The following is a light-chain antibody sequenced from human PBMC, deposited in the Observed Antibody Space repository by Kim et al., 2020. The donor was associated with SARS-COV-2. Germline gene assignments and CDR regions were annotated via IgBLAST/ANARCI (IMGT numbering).Light chain of an antibody. CDR3: QAWDRSTAV. CDR2: QDN. Sequence: SYELTQPPSVSVSPGQTANITCSGDKLGDQYAFWYQQKPGQSPVLVIYQDNKRPSGIPERFSGSNSANTATLTISGTQAMDEADYYCQAWDRSTAVFGGGTQLTVL. CDR1: KLGDQY. V-gene: IGLV3-1*01. J-gene: IGLJ2*01.